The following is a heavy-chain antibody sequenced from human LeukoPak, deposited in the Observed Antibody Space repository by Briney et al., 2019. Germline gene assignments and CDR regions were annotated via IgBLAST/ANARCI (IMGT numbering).Heavy chain of an antibody. CDR2: IRYDGSDK. D-gene: IGHD4-17*01. Sequence: GGSLRLSCAASGFTFSSYGMHWVRQAPGKGLEWVAFIRYDGSDKYYSDSVKGRFSISRDNSKNTLYLQMNSLRGEDTAVYFCAKDDGRLDYWGQGTLVTVSS. CDR3: AKDDGRLDY. CDR1: GFTFSSYG. V-gene: IGHV3-30*02. J-gene: IGHJ4*02.